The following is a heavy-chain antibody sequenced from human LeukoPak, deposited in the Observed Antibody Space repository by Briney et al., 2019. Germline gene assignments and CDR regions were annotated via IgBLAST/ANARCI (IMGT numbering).Heavy chain of an antibody. CDR3: ARVKGGFDP. CDR2: IYYSGST. D-gene: IGHD3-16*01. CDR1: GGSISSYY. Sequence: PSETLSLTCTVSGGSISSYYWSWIRQPPGKGLEWIGYIYYSGSTNYNPSLKSRVTISVDTSKNQFSLKLTSVTAADTAVYYCARVKGGFDPWGQGTLVTVSS. V-gene: IGHV4-59*01. J-gene: IGHJ5*02.